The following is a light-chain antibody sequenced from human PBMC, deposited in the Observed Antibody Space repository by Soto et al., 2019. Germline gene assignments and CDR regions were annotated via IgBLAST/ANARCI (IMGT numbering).Light chain of an antibody. CDR1: RSVSSY. CDR2: DAS. Sequence: EIVLTQSPATLSLSPGESATLSCRATRSVSSYLAWYQQKPGQAPRLLIYDASSRPTDIPARFSGSGSGTDLTLTISSLEPEDFALYYCQQRSNWPITFGQGTRLENK. J-gene: IGKJ5*01. CDR3: QQRSNWPIT. V-gene: IGKV3-11*01.